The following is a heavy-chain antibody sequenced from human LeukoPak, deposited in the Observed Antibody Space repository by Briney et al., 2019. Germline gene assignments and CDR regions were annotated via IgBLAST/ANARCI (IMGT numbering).Heavy chain of an antibody. CDR2: ISGSGDNT. CDR1: GFTVSSNY. D-gene: IGHD3-10*01. Sequence: PGGSLRLSCAASGFTVSSNYMSWVRRAPGRGLEWVSTISGSGDNTYYADSVKGRFTISRDNSKNTLYLQMNSLRAEDTAVYYCAKDFTMVRGTLVLYYFDYWGQGTLVTVSS. J-gene: IGHJ4*02. CDR3: AKDFTMVRGTLVLYYFDY. V-gene: IGHV3-23*01.